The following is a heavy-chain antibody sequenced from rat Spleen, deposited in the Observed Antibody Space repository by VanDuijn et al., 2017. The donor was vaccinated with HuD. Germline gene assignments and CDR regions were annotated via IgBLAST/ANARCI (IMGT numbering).Heavy chain of an antibody. CDR1: GFTFSDYG. D-gene: IGHD1-11*01. CDR2: ISYGDSSGHSGT. Sequence: EVQLVESGGGLVQPGRSLKLSCAASGFTFSDYGVAWVRQAPTTGLEWVATISYGDSSGHSGTYYRDSVKGRFTISRDNAKSTLGLQMDSLRSEATATYDGARRHYGYTDYFDYWGQGVMVTVSS. CDR3: ARRHYGYTDYFDY. J-gene: IGHJ2*01. V-gene: IGHV5-29*01.